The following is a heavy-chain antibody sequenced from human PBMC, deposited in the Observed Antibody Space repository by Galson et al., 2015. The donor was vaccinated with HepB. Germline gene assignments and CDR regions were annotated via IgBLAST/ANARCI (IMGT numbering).Heavy chain of an antibody. CDR3: ARRGGSYYYGSGKPYYYYYYGMDV. D-gene: IGHD3-10*01. J-gene: IGHJ6*02. V-gene: IGHV5-10-1*01. Sequence: QSGAEVKEPGESLRISCKGSGYSFSTYWIGWVRQMPGKGLEWMGRIDPSDSYTNYSPSFQGHVTISADKSISTAYLQWSSLKASDTAMYYCARRGGSYYYGSGKPYYYYYYGMDVWGQGTTVTVSS. CDR1: GYSFSTYW. CDR2: IDPSDSYT.